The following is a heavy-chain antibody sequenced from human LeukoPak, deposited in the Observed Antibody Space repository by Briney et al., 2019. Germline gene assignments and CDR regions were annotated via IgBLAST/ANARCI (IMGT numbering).Heavy chain of an antibody. CDR2: IWFGGTST. V-gene: IGHV3-30*02. Sequence: GGSLRLSCAASGFTVSSNYMSWVRQAPGKGLEWVAYIWFGGTSTHYGDSVKGRFNISRDNSKNTLHLQMNSLRTEDTAVYHCAKDSRNWGIDYWGQGTLVTVSS. CDR3: AKDSRNWGIDY. D-gene: IGHD3-16*01. J-gene: IGHJ4*02. CDR1: GFTVSSNY.